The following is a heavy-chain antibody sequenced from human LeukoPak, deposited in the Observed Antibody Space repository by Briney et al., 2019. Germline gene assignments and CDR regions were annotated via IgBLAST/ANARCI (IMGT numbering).Heavy chain of an antibody. V-gene: IGHV4-59*08. CDR1: GGSISSYY. J-gene: IGHJ4*02. D-gene: IGHD5-24*01. Sequence: SETLSLICTVSGGSISSYYWSWIRQPPGKGLEWIGYIYYSGSTNYKSSLKSRVTISVDTSKNQFSLKLRSVTAADTAVYYCARHQGWLQWEYWGQGTLVTVSS. CDR3: ARHQGWLQWEY. CDR2: IYYSGST.